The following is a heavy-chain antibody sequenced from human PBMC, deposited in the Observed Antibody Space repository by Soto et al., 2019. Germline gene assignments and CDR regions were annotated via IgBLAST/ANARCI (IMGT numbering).Heavy chain of an antibody. V-gene: IGHV1-3*01. CDR1: GYTFSTYA. CDR2: LNGGTGQT. D-gene: IGHD1-1*01. Sequence: AAVKVSCKASGYTFSTYAIHWVRQAPGQSLEWMGWLNGGTGQTRYSQRFQDRVTITRDTSASTAYMEVSSLRPEDTAVYYCARGKGMEENYYYYGMDIWGQGTTVTLSS. J-gene: IGHJ6*02. CDR3: ARGKGMEENYYYYGMDI.